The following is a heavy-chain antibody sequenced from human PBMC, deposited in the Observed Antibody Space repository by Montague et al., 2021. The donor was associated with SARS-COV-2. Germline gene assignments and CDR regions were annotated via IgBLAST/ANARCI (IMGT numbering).Heavy chain of an antibody. CDR1: GGSLSSVDYY. CDR3: ARAFTLTTKWFDY. Sequence: SETLSLTCTVSGGSLSSVDYYWSWIRQPPGKGLEWIGHIHYSGSTYYNPSVKSRVAMSVDMSKNQFSLKLSSVTPADTAVYYCARAFTLTTKWFDYWGQGTLVTVSS. J-gene: IGHJ5*01. V-gene: IGHV4-30-4*01. D-gene: IGHD4-17*01. CDR2: IHYSGST.